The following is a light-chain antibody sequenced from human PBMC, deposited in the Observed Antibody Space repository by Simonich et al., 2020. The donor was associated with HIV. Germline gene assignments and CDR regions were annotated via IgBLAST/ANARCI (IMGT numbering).Light chain of an antibody. CDR1: SSDVGSYNL. J-gene: IGLJ2*01. V-gene: IGLV2-14*02. Sequence: QSALTRPASVSGSPGQSITISCTGTSSDVGSYNLVSWSQQHPVKAPKLMVYEGSKRPSGVSNRFSGSKSGNTASLTISGLQAEDEADYYCSSYTSSIDVVFGGGTKLTVL. CDR2: EGS. CDR3: SSYTSSIDVV.